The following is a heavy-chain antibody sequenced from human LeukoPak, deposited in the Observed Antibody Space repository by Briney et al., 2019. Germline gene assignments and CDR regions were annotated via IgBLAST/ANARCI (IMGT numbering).Heavy chain of an antibody. V-gene: IGHV4-34*01. D-gene: IGHD3-10*01. J-gene: IGHJ4*02. Sequence: SETLSLTCAVYGGSFSGYYWSWIRQPPGKGLEWIGQINHSGSTNYNPSLKSRVTISVDTSKNQFSLKLSSVTAADTAVYYCARGQRLVGLWFGGGSNFDYWGQGTLVTVSS. CDR3: ARGQRLVGLWFGGGSNFDY. CDR1: GGSFSGYY. CDR2: INHSGST.